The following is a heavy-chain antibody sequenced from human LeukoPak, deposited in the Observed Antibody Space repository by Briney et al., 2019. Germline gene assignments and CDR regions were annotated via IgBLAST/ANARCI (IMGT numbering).Heavy chain of an antibody. J-gene: IGHJ4*02. CDR2: IYYSGST. CDR3: ARGYCSGGSCYRTLDY. CDR1: GGSISSSSYY. Sequence: SETLSLTCTVSGGSISSSSYYWGWIRQPPGKGLEWIGSIYYSGSTNYNPSLKSRVTISVDTSKNQFSLKLSSVTAADTAVYYCARGYCSGGSCYRTLDYWGQGTLVTVSS. D-gene: IGHD2-15*01. V-gene: IGHV4-39*07.